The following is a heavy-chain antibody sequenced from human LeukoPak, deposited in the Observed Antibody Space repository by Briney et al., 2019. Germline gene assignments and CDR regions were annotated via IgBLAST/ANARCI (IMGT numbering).Heavy chain of an antibody. CDR1: GFTFSSYG. J-gene: IGHJ4*02. D-gene: IGHD2-21*01. CDR2: IRYDGSNK. V-gene: IGHV3-30*02. CDR3: AKDGTWTYCGGDCYY. Sequence: GGSLRLSCAASGFTFSSYGMHWVRQAPGKWLEWVAFIRYDGSNKYYADSVKGRFTISRDNSKNTLYLQMNSLRAEDTAVYYCAKDGTWTYCGGDCYYWGQGTLVTVSS.